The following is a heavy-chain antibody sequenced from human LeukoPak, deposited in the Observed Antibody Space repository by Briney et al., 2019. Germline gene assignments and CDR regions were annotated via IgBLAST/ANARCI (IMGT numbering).Heavy chain of an antibody. D-gene: IGHD6-19*01. J-gene: IGHJ6*03. CDR1: GFTFDDYT. CDR2: ISWDGGST. V-gene: IGHV3-43*01. CDR3: ARSGSGWPDYYYYYMDV. Sequence: PEGSLRLSCAASGFTFDDYTMHWVRQAPGKGLEWVSLISWDGGSTYYADSVKGRFTISRDNSRNSLYLQMNSLRTEDTALYYCARSGSGWPDYYYYYMDVWGKGTTVTVSS.